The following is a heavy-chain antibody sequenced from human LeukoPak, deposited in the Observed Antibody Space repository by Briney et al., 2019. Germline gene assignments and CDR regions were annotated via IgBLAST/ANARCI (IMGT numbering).Heavy chain of an antibody. CDR1: GFTVSSNY. CDR3: AKDYFSYDSTPTSAFDI. J-gene: IGHJ3*02. D-gene: IGHD3-22*01. V-gene: IGHV3-53*01. Sequence: GRSLRLSCAVSGFTVSSNYMSWVRQAPGKGLEWVSVIDSGGSTYYADSVKGRFTISRDNSKNTLYLQMNSLRAEDTAVYYCAKDYFSYDSTPTSAFDIWGQGTMVTVSS. CDR2: IDSGGST.